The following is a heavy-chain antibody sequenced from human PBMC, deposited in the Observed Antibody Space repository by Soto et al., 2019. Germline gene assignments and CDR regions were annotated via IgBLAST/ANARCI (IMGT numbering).Heavy chain of an antibody. D-gene: IGHD6-19*01. CDR1: GFSLSNGKVG. J-gene: IGHJ6*03. CDR3: ARILFGRSVAGGYFYMDV. Sequence: HVTLKESGPVLVKPTETLTLTCTVSGFSLSNGKVGVSWIRQPPGKALEWLAHIFSNDEKSYRTSLKSRLTISEDTYKSQVVLTMPNVDPVDTATYYCARILFGRSVAGGYFYMDVWGKGTTVTVSS. V-gene: IGHV2-26*01. CDR2: IFSNDEK.